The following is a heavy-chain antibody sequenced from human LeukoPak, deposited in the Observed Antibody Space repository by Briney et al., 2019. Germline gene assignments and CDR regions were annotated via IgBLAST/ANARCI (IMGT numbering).Heavy chain of an antibody. Sequence: GASVKVSCKASGYTFTGYYMHWVRQAPGQGLEWMGWINPNSGGTNYAQKFQGRVTMTRDTSISTAYMELSRLRSDDTAVYYCARDEVLYYYGSGCQSTWGQGTLVTVSS. V-gene: IGHV1-2*02. CDR3: ARDEVLYYYGSGCQST. CDR1: GYTFTGYY. CDR2: INPNSGGT. J-gene: IGHJ5*02. D-gene: IGHD3-10*01.